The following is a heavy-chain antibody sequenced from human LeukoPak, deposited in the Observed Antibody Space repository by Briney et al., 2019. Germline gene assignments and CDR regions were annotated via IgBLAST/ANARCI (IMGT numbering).Heavy chain of an antibody. CDR1: GYTFTSYY. J-gene: IGHJ3*02. D-gene: IGHD4-23*01. CDR3: ARSPLGGNSGDAFDI. Sequence: GASMKVSCKASGYTFTSYYMHWVRQAPGQGLEWMGIINPSGGSTSYAQKFQGRVTMTRDTSTSTVYMELSSLRSEDTAVYYCARSPLGGNSGDAFDIWGQGTMVTVSS. V-gene: IGHV1-46*01. CDR2: INPSGGST.